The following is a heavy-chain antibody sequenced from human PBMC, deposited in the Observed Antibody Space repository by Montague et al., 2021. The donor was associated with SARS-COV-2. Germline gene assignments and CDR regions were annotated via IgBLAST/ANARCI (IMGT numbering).Heavy chain of an antibody. CDR2: IYYSGST. J-gene: IGHJ3*02. CDR3: ARRGRKLLPVATTIGGFDI. V-gene: IGHV4-59*08. D-gene: IGHD5-12*01. Sequence: SETLSLTCTVSGGSISSYYWSWIRQPPGKGLEWIGYIYYSGSTNYNPSXXSRVTISVDTSKNHFSLKLSSVPAADTAVYYCARRGRKLLPVATTIGGFDIWGQGTMVTVSS. CDR1: GGSISSYY.